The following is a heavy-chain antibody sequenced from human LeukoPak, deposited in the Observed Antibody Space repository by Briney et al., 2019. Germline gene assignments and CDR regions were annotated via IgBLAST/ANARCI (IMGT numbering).Heavy chain of an antibody. V-gene: IGHV4-39*07. CDR3: AREGLYYWFDP. CDR1: GGSISSSSYY. J-gene: IGHJ5*02. Sequence: SEALSLTCTVSGGSISSSSYYWGWIRQPPGKGLEWIGSLYYSGSTYYNPSLKSRVTISVDTSKNQFSLKLSSVTAADTAVYYCAREGLYYWFDPWGQGTLVTVSS. CDR2: LYYSGST. D-gene: IGHD3-10*01.